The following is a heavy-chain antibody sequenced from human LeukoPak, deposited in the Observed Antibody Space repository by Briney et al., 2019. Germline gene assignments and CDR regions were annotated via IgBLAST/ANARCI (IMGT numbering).Heavy chain of an antibody. CDR2: INPSGGST. V-gene: IGHV1-46*01. J-gene: IGHJ5*02. CDR3: ARALPYIAAAGTSNKNWFDP. D-gene: IGHD6-13*01. CDR1: GYTFTSYY. Sequence: ASVKVPCKASGYTFTSYYMHWVRQAPGQGLEWMGIINPSGGSTSYAQKFQGRVTMTRDTSTSTVYMELSSLRSEDTAVYYCARALPYIAAAGTSNKNWFDPWGQGTLVTVSS.